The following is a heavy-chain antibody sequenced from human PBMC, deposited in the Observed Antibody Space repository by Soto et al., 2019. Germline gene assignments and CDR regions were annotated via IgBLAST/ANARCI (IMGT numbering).Heavy chain of an antibody. J-gene: IGHJ4*02. CDR2: IIPILGIA. CDR1: GGTFSSYT. Sequence: QVQLVQSGAEVKKPGSSVKVSCKASGGTFSSYTISWVRQAPGQGLEWMGRIIPILGIANYAQKFQGRVTIPADKSTSTAYMELSSLRSEDTAVYYCAPGLWGYRCDYWGQGTLVTVSS. D-gene: IGHD5-12*01. V-gene: IGHV1-69*02. CDR3: APGLWGYRCDY.